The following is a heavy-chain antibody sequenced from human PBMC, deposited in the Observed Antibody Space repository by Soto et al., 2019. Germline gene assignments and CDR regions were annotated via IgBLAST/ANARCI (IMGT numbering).Heavy chain of an antibody. J-gene: IGHJ6*02. D-gene: IGHD2-2*01. CDR1: GDTFSRYS. CDR3: AREDRDRVTGLVTAAIDGMDV. Sequence: QVQLVQSGAEVKKPGSSVKVSCKASGDTFSRYSITWVRQAPGHGLEWIGRINPIFGIPTYAQKFQGRVTFTADESRRTAYRDRRSLRSEDTAVYYCAREDRDRVTGLVTAAIDGMDVWGHGTTVTVSS. CDR2: INPIFGIP. V-gene: IGHV1-69*08.